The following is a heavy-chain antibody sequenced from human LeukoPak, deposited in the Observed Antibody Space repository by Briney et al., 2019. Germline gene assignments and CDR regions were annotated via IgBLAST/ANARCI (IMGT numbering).Heavy chain of an antibody. CDR1: GFSFSTSW. CDR3: VRDGDDWIDFDH. Sequence: GGSLRLSCAASGFSFSTSWMTWVRQAPGKGLEWVANIRRDGGEIYYMDSVKGRFAISRDNAKNSLYLQMNSLRVEDTAVYYCVRDGDDWIDFDHWGQGTLVTVSS. J-gene: IGHJ4*02. D-gene: IGHD1-1*01. CDR2: IRRDGGEI. V-gene: IGHV3-7*01.